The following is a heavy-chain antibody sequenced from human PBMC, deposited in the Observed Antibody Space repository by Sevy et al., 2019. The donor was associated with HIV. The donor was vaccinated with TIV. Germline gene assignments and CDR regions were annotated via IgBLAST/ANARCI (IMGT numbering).Heavy chain of an antibody. Sequence: GGSLRLSCAASGFTFSSYEMNWVRQAPGKGLEWVSYISSSGSTIYYADSVKGRFTIYRDNAKNSLYLQMNSLRAEDTAVYYCAREAYNRNAFDIWGQGTMVTVSS. CDR1: GFTFSSYE. J-gene: IGHJ3*02. D-gene: IGHD1-1*01. CDR3: AREAYNRNAFDI. CDR2: ISSSGSTI. V-gene: IGHV3-48*03.